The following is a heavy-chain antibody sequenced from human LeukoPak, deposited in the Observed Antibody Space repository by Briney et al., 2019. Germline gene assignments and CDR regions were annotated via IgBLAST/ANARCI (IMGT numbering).Heavy chain of an antibody. Sequence: ASVKVSCKASGYTFTSYDINWVRQATGQGLEWMGWMNPNSGNTGYAQKFQGRVTMTRNTSISIAYMELSSLRSEDTAVYYCARGAHYYDSSGYYLGYWGQGTLVTVSS. J-gene: IGHJ4*02. CDR2: MNPNSGNT. CDR3: ARGAHYYDSSGYYLGY. CDR1: GYTFTSYD. D-gene: IGHD3-22*01. V-gene: IGHV1-8*01.